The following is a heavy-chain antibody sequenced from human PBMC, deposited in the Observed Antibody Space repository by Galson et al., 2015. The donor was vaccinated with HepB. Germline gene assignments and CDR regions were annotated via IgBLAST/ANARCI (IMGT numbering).Heavy chain of an antibody. Sequence: SLRLSCAASGFTFSSYGMHWVRQAPGKGLEWVAVISYDGSNKYYADSVKGRFTISRDNSKNTLYLQMNSLRAEDTAVYYCAKAFSSSPWKDQFDFWGQGTLVTVSS. J-gene: IGHJ4*02. D-gene: IGHD6-13*01. CDR2: ISYDGSNK. CDR1: GFTFSSYG. CDR3: AKAFSSSPWKDQFDF. V-gene: IGHV3-30*18.